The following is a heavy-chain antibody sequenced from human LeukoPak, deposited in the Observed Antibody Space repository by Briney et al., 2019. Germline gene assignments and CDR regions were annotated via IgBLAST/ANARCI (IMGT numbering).Heavy chain of an antibody. CDR1: GGSISSSSYY. V-gene: IGHV4-39*07. CDR3: ARGPGTVGLSP. CDR2: IYYSGST. D-gene: IGHD1/OR15-1a*01. Sequence: SETLSLTCTVSGGSISSSSYYWGWIRQSPGKGLEWIGSIYYSGSTYYNPSLRSRVTLSVDRPKNQFSLKVTSVTAADTGVYYCARGPGTVGLSPWGQGTLVTVSS. J-gene: IGHJ5*02.